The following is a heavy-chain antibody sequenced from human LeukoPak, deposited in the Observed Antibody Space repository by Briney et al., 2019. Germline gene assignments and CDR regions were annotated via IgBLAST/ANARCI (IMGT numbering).Heavy chain of an antibody. CDR1: GYTYTNHV. Sequence: VASPKVSSKPSGYTYTNHVITWVPEAPGQGLEWMGWISAYNRDTKYAQNFQGRVTFITESSTNTAYMELRSLRSDDTAVYYCARDPANTSGWSPYFDYWGRGTLVTVSA. CDR2: ISAYNRDT. V-gene: IGHV1-18*04. D-gene: IGHD6-13*01. J-gene: IGHJ4*02. CDR3: ARDPANTSGWSPYFDY.